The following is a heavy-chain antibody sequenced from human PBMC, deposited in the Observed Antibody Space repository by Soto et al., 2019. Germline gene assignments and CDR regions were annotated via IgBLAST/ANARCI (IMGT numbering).Heavy chain of an antibody. D-gene: IGHD6-13*01. CDR1: GFTFDDYA. CDR3: AKDMRGGSSSSRYYYGLDV. V-gene: IGHV3-9*01. Sequence: EVQLVESGGGLVQPGRSLRLSCAASGFTFDDYAMHWVRQAPGKGLEWVSGISWNSGTIVYADSVKGRFTISRDNAKNSLYLQMNSLRGEETALYYCAKDMRGGSSSSRYYYGLDVWGQGTTVPVSS. J-gene: IGHJ6*02. CDR2: ISWNSGTI.